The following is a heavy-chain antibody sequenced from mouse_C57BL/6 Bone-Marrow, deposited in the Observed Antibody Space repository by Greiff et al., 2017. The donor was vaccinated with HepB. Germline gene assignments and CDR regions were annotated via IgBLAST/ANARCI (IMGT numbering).Heavy chain of an antibody. D-gene: IGHD2-3*01. CDR3: TTGYDAYWYFDV. V-gene: IGHV14-4*01. Sequence: VQLQQSGAELVRPGASVKLSCTASGFNIKDDYMHWVQQRPEQGLEWIGWIDPETGDTEYVSKFQGTATITADTSSNTAYLQLSSLTDEDTAVYYCTTGYDAYWYFDVWGTGTTVTVSS. CDR1: GFNIKDDY. CDR2: IDPETGDT. J-gene: IGHJ1*03.